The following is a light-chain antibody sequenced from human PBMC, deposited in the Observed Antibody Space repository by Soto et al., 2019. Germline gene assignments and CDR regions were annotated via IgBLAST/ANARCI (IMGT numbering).Light chain of an antibody. J-gene: IGKJ1*01. CDR1: QNVATN. CDR3: HQATSGLRT. CDR2: GAS. V-gene: IGKV3-15*01. Sequence: IVMTQSPVTLSMSPGDRATLSCRASQNVATNVAWYQQKPGQAPRLLIYGASIRATGVPARFSGSGSGTEFTLTIDSLQSEDFAVFYCHQATSGLRTFARGTKVAIK.